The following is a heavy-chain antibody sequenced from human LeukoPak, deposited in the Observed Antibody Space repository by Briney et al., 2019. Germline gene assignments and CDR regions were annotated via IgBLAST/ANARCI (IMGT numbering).Heavy chain of an antibody. V-gene: IGHV3-30*03. CDR3: AINYYDSSGYYWDGDNWYFDL. J-gene: IGHJ2*01. CDR2: ISYDGSNK. D-gene: IGHD3-22*01. CDR1: GFTFSSYG. Sequence: GGSLRLSCAASGFTFSSYGMHWVRQAPGKGLEWVAVISYDGSNKYYADSVKGRFTISRDNAKNSLYLQMNSLRAEDTAVYYCAINYYDSSGYYWDGDNWYFDLWGRGTLVTVSS.